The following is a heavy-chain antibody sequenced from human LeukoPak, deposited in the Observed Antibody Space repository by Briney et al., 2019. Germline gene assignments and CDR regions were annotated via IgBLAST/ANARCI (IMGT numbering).Heavy chain of an antibody. CDR3: ARDFVVVVGASLNYHYHGMDV. CDR1: GYIFTSYG. Sequence: GASVKVSCKPSGYIFTSYGTTWVRHAPGQGLEWMGWISAYNGNTDYAQKFQGRVTLTTDTSTSTAYMELRSLRSDDAAVYYCARDFVVVVGASLNYHYHGMDVWGQGTTVTVSS. CDR2: ISAYNGNT. D-gene: IGHD2-15*01. J-gene: IGHJ6*02. V-gene: IGHV1-18*01.